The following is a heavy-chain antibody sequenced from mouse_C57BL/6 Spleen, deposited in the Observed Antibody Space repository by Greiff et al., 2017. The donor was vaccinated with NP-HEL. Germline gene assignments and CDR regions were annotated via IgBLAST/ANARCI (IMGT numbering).Heavy chain of an antibody. Sequence: VQLQQSGPELVKPGASVKISCKASGYTFTDYYMNWVKQSHGKSLEWIGDINPNNGGTSYNQKFKGKATLTVDKSSSTAYMELRSLTSEDSAVYYCATREPLYAMDYWGQGTSVTVSS. CDR3: ATREPLYAMDY. CDR1: GYTFTDYY. V-gene: IGHV1-26*01. J-gene: IGHJ4*01. CDR2: INPNNGGT.